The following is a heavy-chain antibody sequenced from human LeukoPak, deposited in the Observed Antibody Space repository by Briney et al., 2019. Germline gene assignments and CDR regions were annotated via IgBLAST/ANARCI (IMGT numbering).Heavy chain of an antibody. J-gene: IGHJ4*02. V-gene: IGHV3-21*01. D-gene: IGHD5-18*01. CDR1: GFTFSGYT. CDR3: ARDLSGVTGYTYGRGIDY. CDR2: ISSSSSYI. Sequence: GGSLRLSCAASGFTFSGYTINWVRQAPGKGLEWVSSISSSSSYIYYADSVKGRFTISRHNAKNSLYLQMNSLRAEDTAVYYCARDLSGVTGYTYGRGIDYWGQGTLVTVSS.